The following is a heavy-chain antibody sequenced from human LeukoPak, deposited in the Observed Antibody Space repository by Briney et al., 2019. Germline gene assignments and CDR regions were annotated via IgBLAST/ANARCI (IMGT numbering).Heavy chain of an antibody. CDR1: GGSISSDY. Sequence: SETLSLTCTVSGGSISSDYWSWVRQSPGEGLEWIGYIYYSGTTSYNPSLKTRVTISLDPSKNQSPLKLSSVTAADTAVYYCARGDNWGSPDYWGQGTLVTVSS. CDR2: IYYSGTT. CDR3: ARGDNWGSPDY. J-gene: IGHJ4*02. D-gene: IGHD7-27*01. V-gene: IGHV4-59*01.